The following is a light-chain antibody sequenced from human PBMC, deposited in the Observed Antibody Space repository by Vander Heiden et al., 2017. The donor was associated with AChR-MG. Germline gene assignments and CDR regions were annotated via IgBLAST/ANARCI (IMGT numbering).Light chain of an antibody. CDR1: QSVSANY. CDR2: GIS. V-gene: IGKV3-20*01. Sequence: IVLTQSPDTLSQSTGESATLSRRASQSVSANYLAGYQQKPGQAPSLLIYGISSRAAGVPDRFSGSGSGTDFTLTISRLEPEDFAVYYCQQYGSSFTFGQGTRLEIK. CDR3: QQYGSSFT. J-gene: IGKJ5*01.